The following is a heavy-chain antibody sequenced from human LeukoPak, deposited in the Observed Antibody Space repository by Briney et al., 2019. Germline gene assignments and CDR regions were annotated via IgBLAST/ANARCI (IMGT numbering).Heavy chain of an antibody. D-gene: IGHD3-10*01. CDR3: AKYFASGSYYKLPH. Sequence: GGSLRLTCAASGFTFSSYAMTWVRQAPGKGLEWVSTISGSGAYTYYADSVKGRFTISRDNSKNTLYLQMNSLRAEDTAVYYCAKYFASGSYYKLPHWGQGTLVTVSS. V-gene: IGHV3-23*01. J-gene: IGHJ1*01. CDR2: ISGSGAYT. CDR1: GFTFSSYA.